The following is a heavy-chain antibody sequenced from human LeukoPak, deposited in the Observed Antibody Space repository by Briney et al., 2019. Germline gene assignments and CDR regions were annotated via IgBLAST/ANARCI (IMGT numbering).Heavy chain of an antibody. D-gene: IGHD3-22*01. CDR3: ASPPYDPSG. CDR2: INHSGST. CDR1: GGSFSGYY. J-gene: IGHJ4*02. Sequence: SKTLSLTCAVYGGSFSGYYWSWIRQPPGKGLEWIGEINHSGSTNYNPSLKSRVTISVDTSKNQFSLKLSSVTAADTAVYYCASPPYDPSGWGQGTLVTVSS. V-gene: IGHV4-34*01.